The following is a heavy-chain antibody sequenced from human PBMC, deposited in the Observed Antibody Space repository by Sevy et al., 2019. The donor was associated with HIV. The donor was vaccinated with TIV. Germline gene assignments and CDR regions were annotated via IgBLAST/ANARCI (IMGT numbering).Heavy chain of an antibody. V-gene: IGHV4-59*01. CDR1: GGSISSYY. CDR2: IYYSGST. J-gene: IGHJ6*02. D-gene: IGHD5-12*01. CDR3: ASSGAPYSGYDYYYYGMDV. Sequence: SETLSLTCTVSGGSISSYYWSWIRQPPGKGLEWIGYIYYSGSTNYNPSLKSRVTISVDTSKNQFSLKLSSVTAADTAVYYCASSGAPYSGYDYYYYGMDVWGQGTTVTVSS.